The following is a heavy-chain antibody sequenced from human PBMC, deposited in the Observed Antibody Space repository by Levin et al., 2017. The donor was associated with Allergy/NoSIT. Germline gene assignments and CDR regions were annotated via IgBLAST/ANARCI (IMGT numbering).Heavy chain of an antibody. J-gene: IGHJ4*02. D-gene: IGHD3-10*01. V-gene: IGHV3-23*01. Sequence: GGSLRLSCAASGFTFSSYAMSWVRQAPGKGLEWVSAISGSGGSTYYADSVKGRFTISRDNSKNTLYLQMNSLRAEDTAVYYCAKDLGRRQQAGGEFDYWGQGTLVTVSS. CDR2: ISGSGGST. CDR3: AKDLGRRQQAGGEFDY. CDR1: GFTFSSYA.